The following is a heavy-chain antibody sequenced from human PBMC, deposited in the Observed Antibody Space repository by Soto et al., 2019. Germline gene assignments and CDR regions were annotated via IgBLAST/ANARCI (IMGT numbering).Heavy chain of an antibody. CDR2: IYYSGST. CDR1: GGSISSYY. D-gene: IGHD6-6*01. Sequence: QVQLQESGPGLVKPSETLSLTCTVSGGSISSYYWSWIRQPPGKGLEWIGYIYYSGSTNYNPSLKSRVAISVDTSKNQFSLKLSYVTAADTAVYYCARGGSSSSDFDYWGQGTLVTVSS. CDR3: ARGGSSSSDFDY. J-gene: IGHJ4*02. V-gene: IGHV4-59*01.